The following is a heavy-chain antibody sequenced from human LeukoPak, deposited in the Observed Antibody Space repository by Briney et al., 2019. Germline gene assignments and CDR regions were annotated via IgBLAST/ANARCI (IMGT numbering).Heavy chain of an antibody. D-gene: IGHD3-10*01. CDR2: ISSDSRTI. J-gene: IGHJ4*02. Sequence: QPGGSLRLSCAASGFTLRTYSMNWVRQAPGKGLEWVSFISSDSRTIEYADSVKGRFTISRDNAKNSLYLQMNSLRDEDTAVYYCARLVFGELSSYDYWGQGTLVTVSS. V-gene: IGHV3-48*02. CDR3: ARLVFGELSSYDY. CDR1: GFTLRTYS.